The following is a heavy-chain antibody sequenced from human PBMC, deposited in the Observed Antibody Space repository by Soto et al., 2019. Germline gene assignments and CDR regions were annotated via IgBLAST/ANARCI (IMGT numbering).Heavy chain of an antibody. CDR1: GGTFSSYA. D-gene: IGHD3-22*01. CDR3: ARDHYDSSGYPFDY. J-gene: IGHJ4*02. Sequence: WASVKVSCKASGGTFSSYAISWVRQAPGQGLEWMGGIIPIFGTANYAQKLQGRVTITADESTSTAYMELSSLRSEDTAVYYCARDHYDSSGYPFDYWGQGTLVTVSS. V-gene: IGHV1-69*13. CDR2: IIPIFGTA.